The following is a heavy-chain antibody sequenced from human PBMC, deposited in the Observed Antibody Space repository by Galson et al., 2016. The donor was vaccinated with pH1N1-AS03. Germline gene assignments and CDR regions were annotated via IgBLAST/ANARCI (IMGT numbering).Heavy chain of an antibody. J-gene: IGHJ4*02. D-gene: IGHD4/OR15-4a*01. CDR3: ARQRYGGNTD. V-gene: IGHV4-39*07. CDR1: GGSLSGSIYY. Sequence: TLSLTCSVSGGSLSGSIYYWGWFRQPPGKGLEWIGSIYYNRGTYYSPSLKSRLTISMDTSKNQYSLKLSSVTAADTAVYYCARQRYGGNTDWGQGTLVTVSS. CDR2: IYYNRGT.